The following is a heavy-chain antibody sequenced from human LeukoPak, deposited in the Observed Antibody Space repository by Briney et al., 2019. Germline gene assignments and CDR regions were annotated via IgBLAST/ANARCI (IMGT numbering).Heavy chain of an antibody. CDR3: ARVGRSGYYFDY. J-gene: IGHJ4*02. V-gene: IGHV4-59*01. CDR2: IYYSGST. Sequence: SSETLSLTCTVSGGSISSYYWSWIRQPPGKGLEWIGYIYYSGSTNYNPSLKSRVTISVDTSKNQFSLKLSSVTAADTAVYYCARVGRSGYYFDYWGQGTLVTVSS. D-gene: IGHD3-3*01. CDR1: GGSISSYY.